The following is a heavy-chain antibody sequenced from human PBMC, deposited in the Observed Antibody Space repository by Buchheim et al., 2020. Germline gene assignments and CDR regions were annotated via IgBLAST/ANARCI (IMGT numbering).Heavy chain of an antibody. J-gene: IGHJ6*03. CDR1: GGSFSGYY. V-gene: IGHV4-34*01. CDR2: INHSGST. Sequence: QVQLQQWGAGLLKPSETLSLTCAVYGGSFSGYYWSWIRQPPGKGLEWIGEINHSGSTNYNPSLKSRVTISVDTSQNQFSLKLSSVTAADTAVYYCARWTPWGFGELLNYYYYMDVWGKGTT. CDR3: ARWTPWGFGELLNYYYYMDV. D-gene: IGHD3-10*01.